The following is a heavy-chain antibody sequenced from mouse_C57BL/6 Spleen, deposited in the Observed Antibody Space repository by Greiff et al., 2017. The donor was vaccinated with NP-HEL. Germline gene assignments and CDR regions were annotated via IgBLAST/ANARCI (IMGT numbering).Heavy chain of an antibody. V-gene: IGHV1-26*01. CDR1: GYTFTDYY. CDR2: INPNNGGT. J-gene: IGHJ3*01. D-gene: IGHD1-2*01. CDR3: VHYAWFAY. Sequence: EVQLQQSGPELVKPGASVKISCKASGYTFTDYYMNWVKQSHGKSLEWIGDINPNNGGTSYNQKFKGKATLTVDKSSSTAYMELRSLTSEDSAVYYSVHYAWFAYWGQGTLVTVSA.